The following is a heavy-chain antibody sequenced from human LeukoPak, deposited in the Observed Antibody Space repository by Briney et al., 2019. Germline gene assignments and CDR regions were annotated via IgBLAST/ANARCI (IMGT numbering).Heavy chain of an antibody. CDR2: ISSSSNTI. D-gene: IGHD2-2*01. V-gene: IGHV3-48*04. CDR3: AAGYCSSISCLHYFEY. Sequence: GGSLRLSCAASGFTFSTYSMNWVRQAPGKGLEWVSYISSSSNTIYYADSVKGRFTISRDNAKNSLFLQMNSLRAEDTAVYYCAAGYCSSISCLHYFEYWGQGTLVTVSS. CDR1: GFTFSTYS. J-gene: IGHJ4*02.